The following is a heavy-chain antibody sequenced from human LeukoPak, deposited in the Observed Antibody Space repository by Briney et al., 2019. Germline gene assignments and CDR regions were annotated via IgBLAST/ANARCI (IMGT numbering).Heavy chain of an antibody. V-gene: IGHV3-7*01. CDR1: GFTFSSYW. J-gene: IGHJ3*02. CDR3: ARYELGAPPGNKDAFDI. D-gene: IGHD1-26*01. CDR2: IKQDGSEK. Sequence: GGSLRLSCAASGFTFSSYWVSWVRQAPGKGLEWVANIKQDGSEKYYVDSVKGRFTISRDNAKNSLYLQMNSLRAEDTAVYYCARYELGAPPGNKDAFDIWGQGTMVTVSS.